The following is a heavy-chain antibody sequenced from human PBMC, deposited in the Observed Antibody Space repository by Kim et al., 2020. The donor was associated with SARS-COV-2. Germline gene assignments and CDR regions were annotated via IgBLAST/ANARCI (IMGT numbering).Heavy chain of an antibody. CDR1: GGSISSRSYY. Sequence: SETLSLTCTVSGGSISSRSYYWGWIRQSPGKGLEWIGSIYYTGSTYYNPSLKGRVTMSADTSANEVSLTLRSVTAADTALYFCRGADFEGTYYHSGQDVWGHGTTVTVSS. CDR2: IYYTGST. J-gene: IGHJ6*02. V-gene: IGHV4-39*01. CDR3: RGADFEGTYYHSGQDV. D-gene: IGHD2-21*02.